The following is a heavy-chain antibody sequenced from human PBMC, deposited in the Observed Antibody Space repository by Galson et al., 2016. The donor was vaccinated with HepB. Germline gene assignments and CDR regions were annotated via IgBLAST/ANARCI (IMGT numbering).Heavy chain of an antibody. J-gene: IGHJ6*02. Sequence: SETLPLTCDVYGGSFRDYSWTWIRQPPGKGLEWVGDINHSGSTNYSPSLESRVTISVDMSKKQFSLRLTSLSAADAGVYYCARGLKTYYYYGIDVWGQGTTVIVSS. V-gene: IGHV4-34*01. CDR1: GGSFRDYS. CDR3: ARGLKTYYYYGIDV. CDR2: INHSGST.